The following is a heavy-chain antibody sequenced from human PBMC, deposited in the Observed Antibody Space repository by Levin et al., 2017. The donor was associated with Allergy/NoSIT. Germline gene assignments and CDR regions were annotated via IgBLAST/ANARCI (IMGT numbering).Heavy chain of an antibody. V-gene: IGHV5-51*01. CDR1: GYSFTSYW. Sequence: GESLKISCQASGYSFTSYWFGWVRQRPGKGLEWMGLIFPSDSDTRVSPSFQGQIIISVDKSTSPAYLQWSSLKASDTAIYYCARRDSDGSNSFADWGQGTLVTVSS. D-gene: IGHD4-23*01. J-gene: IGHJ4*02. CDR3: ARRDSDGSNSFAD. CDR2: IFPSDSDT.